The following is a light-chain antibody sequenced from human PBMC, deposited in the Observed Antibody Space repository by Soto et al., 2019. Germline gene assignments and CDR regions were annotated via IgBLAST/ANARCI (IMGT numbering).Light chain of an antibody. CDR3: CSYAGSYTFV. CDR1: SSDVAAYNY. CDR2: DVT. V-gene: IGLV2-11*01. Sequence: QSALTQPRSVSGSPGQSVTISCTGTSSDVAAYNYVSWYQQHPGKVPKLMIYDVTKRPSGVPDRFSGSKSGNTASLTISGLQAEDEADYSCCSYAGSYTFVFGTGTKVTVL. J-gene: IGLJ1*01.